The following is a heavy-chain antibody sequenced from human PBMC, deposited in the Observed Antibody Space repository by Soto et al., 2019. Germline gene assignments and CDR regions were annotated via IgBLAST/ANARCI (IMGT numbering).Heavy chain of an antibody. J-gene: IGHJ6*02. CDR2: IDPSDSYT. Sequence: PGESLKISCKGSGYSFTSYWISWVRQMPGKGLEWMGRIDPSDSYTNYSPSFQGHVTISADKSISTAYLQWSSLKASDTAMYYCARRTWIQPWSDVWGQGTTVTVSS. D-gene: IGHD5-18*01. CDR3: ARRTWIQPWSDV. V-gene: IGHV5-10-1*01. CDR1: GYSFTSYW.